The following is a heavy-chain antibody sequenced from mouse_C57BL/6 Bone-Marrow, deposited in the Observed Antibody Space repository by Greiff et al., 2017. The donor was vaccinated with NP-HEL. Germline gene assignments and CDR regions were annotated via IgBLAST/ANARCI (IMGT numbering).Heavy chain of an antibody. CDR2: IYPRSGNT. J-gene: IGHJ1*03. D-gene: IGHD1-1*01. V-gene: IGHV1-81*01. Sequence: QVQLQQSGAELARPGASVKLSCKASGYTFTSYGISWVKQRTGQGLEWIGEIYPRSGNTYYNEKFKGKATLTEDKSSSTAYMELRSLTSEDSAVYFCASLVATRYFDVWGTGTTVTVSS. CDR3: ASLVATRYFDV. CDR1: GYTFTSYG.